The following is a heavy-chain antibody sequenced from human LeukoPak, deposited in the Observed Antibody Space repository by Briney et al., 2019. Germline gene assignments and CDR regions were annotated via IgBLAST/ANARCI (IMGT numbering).Heavy chain of an antibody. CDR3: ARGLDSVTWGPFDI. CDR2: INTGGGT. J-gene: IGHJ3*02. V-gene: IGHV3-23*01. Sequence: GGALRLSCAASGFTFSTYTMSWVRQAPVKGLEWVSAINTGGGTSSADSVKGRFTISRDNSESTLYLQMSSLRAEDTAVYYCARGLDSVTWGPFDIWGQGTVVTVSS. CDR1: GFTFSTYT. D-gene: IGHD2-2*03.